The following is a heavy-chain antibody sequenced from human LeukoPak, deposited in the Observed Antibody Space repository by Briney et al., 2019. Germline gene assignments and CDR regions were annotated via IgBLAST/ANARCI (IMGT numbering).Heavy chain of an antibody. CDR3: ARGGRDGYNYYFDY. V-gene: IGHV1-69*05. CDR1: GGTFSSYA. Sequence: ASVKVSCKASGGTFSSYAISWVRQAPGQGLEWMGGIIPIFGTANYAQKFQGRVTITTDESTSTAYMELSSLRSEDTAVYYCARGGRDGYNYYFDYWGQGTLVTVSS. D-gene: IGHD5-24*01. J-gene: IGHJ4*02. CDR2: IIPIFGTA.